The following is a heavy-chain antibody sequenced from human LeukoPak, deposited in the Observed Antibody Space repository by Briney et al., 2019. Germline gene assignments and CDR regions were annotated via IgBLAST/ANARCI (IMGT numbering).Heavy chain of an antibody. D-gene: IGHD3-10*01. CDR2: IYHSGST. Sequence: PSETLSLTCTVSGYSISSGYYWGWIRQPPGKGLEWIGSIYHSGSTYYNPSLKSRVTISVDTSKNQFSLKLSSVTAADTAVYYCAREGFEVVRRTGFDPWGQGTLVTVSS. CDR3: AREGFEVVRRTGFDP. V-gene: IGHV4-38-2*02. CDR1: GYSISSGYY. J-gene: IGHJ5*02.